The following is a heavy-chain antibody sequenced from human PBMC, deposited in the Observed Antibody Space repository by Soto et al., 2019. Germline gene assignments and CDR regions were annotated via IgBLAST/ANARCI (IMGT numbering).Heavy chain of an antibody. D-gene: IGHD3-10*01. CDR2: IAGGGGGT. CDR3: ATGGWDV. V-gene: IGHV3-23*01. J-gene: IGHJ6*02. Sequence: GGSLRLSCAASGFTLRDYTMHWVRQAPGKGLEWVSAIAGGGGGTYYADSVKGRFTISRDNSKSTLYLQMDSLRAEDTAVYYCATGGWDVWGQGTTVTVSS. CDR1: GFTLRDYT.